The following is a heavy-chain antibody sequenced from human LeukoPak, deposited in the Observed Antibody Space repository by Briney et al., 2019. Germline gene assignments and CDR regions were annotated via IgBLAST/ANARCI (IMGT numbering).Heavy chain of an antibody. J-gene: IGHJ4*02. CDR1: GFTFDDYA. CDR2: ISWNSGSI. CDR3: ARDSGGVPASFDY. V-gene: IGHV3-9*01. Sequence: GGSLRLSCAASGFTFDDYAMHWVRQAPGKGLEWVSGISWNSGSIGYADSVKGRFTISRDNSKNTLYLQMNSLRAEDTAVYYCARDSGGVPASFDYWGQGTLVTVSS. D-gene: IGHD2-2*01.